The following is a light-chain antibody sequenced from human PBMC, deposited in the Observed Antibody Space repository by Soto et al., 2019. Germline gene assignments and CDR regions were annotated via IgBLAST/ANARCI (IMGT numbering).Light chain of an antibody. J-gene: IGLJ1*01. CDR1: SSNIGSNT. Sequence: QSVLTQPPSASGTPGQRVTSSCSGSSSNIGSNTVKWYQQLPGTARKLLIYSNNQRPSGVPDRFSGSKAGTSASLAISGLQSEEEADYYRAAWDDSLNGYVFGTGTKVTVL. CDR3: AAWDDSLNGYV. V-gene: IGLV1-44*01. CDR2: SNN.